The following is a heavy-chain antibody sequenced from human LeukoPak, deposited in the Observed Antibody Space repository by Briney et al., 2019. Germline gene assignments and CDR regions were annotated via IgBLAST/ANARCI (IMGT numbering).Heavy chain of an antibody. CDR2: IGIDSGNT. CDR1: GFPFIEYS. J-gene: IGHJ4*02. CDR3: ARDHNYAFDN. V-gene: IGHV3-48*01. D-gene: IGHD1-1*01. Sequence: HPGGSLRLSCTASGFPFIEYSMNWVRQAPGKGLERISYIGIDSGNTKYADSVRGRFTISADKAKNSLYLQMNSLRVEDTAVYYCARDHNYAFDNWGQGTLVSVAS.